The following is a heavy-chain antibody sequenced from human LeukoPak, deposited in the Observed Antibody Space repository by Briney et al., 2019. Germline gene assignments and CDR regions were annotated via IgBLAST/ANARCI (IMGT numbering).Heavy chain of an antibody. CDR3: ARVPTYYYDSSGYGTRYNWFDP. J-gene: IGHJ5*02. CDR2: IIPIFGTA. V-gene: IGHV1-69*13. Sequence: ASVKVSCKASGGTFSSYAISWVRQAPGQGLEWMGGIIPIFGTANYAQKFQGRVTITADESTSTAYMELSSLRSEDTAVYYCARVPTYYYDSSGYGTRYNWFDPWGQGTLVTASS. CDR1: GGTFSSYA. D-gene: IGHD3-22*01.